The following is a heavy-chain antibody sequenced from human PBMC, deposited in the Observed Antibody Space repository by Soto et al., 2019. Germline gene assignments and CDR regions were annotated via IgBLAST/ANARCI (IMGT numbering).Heavy chain of an antibody. Sequence: SETLSLTCAVYGGSFSGYYWSWIRQPPGKGLEWIGEINHSGSTNYNPSLKSRVTISVDTSKNQFSLKLSSVTAADTAVYHCARGYSYDILTGYYDFDYWGQGTLVTVSS. CDR2: INHSGST. V-gene: IGHV4-34*01. D-gene: IGHD3-9*01. CDR1: GGSFSGYY. J-gene: IGHJ4*02. CDR3: ARGYSYDILTGYYDFDY.